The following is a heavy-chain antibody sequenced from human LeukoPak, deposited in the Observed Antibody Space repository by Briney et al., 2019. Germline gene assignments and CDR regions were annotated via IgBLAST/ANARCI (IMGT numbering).Heavy chain of an antibody. V-gene: IGHV1-46*01. CDR1: GYTFTSYY. J-gene: IGHJ3*02. CDR2: INPSGGGT. D-gene: IGHD2-2*01. Sequence: ASVKASCKASGYTFTSYYMHWVRQAPGQGLEWMGIINPSGGGTSYAQKFQGRVTMTRDTSTSTVYMELSSLRSEDTAVYHCAREGLVAADAFDIWGQGTMVTVSS. CDR3: AREGLVAADAFDI.